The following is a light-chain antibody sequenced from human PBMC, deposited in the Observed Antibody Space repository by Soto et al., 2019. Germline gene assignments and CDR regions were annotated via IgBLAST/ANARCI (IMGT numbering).Light chain of an antibody. CDR3: SSYTSSSTLVV. V-gene: IGLV2-8*01. Sequence: QSVLTQPPSASGSPGQSVTISCAGTSSDVGGYNYVSWYQQYPGKVPKLMIYEVSERPSGVPDRFSGSKSGNTAFLTVSGLQAEDEADYYCSSYTSSSTLVVFGGGTQLTVL. J-gene: IGLJ2*01. CDR2: EVS. CDR1: SSDVGGYNY.